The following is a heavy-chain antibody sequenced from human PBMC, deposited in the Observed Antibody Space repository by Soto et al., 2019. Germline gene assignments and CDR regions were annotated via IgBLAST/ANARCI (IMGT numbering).Heavy chain of an antibody. CDR2: INPNSGGT. V-gene: IGHV1-2*04. Sequence: GASVKVSCKASGYTFTGYYMHWVRQAPGQGLEWMGWINPNSGGTNYAQKFQGWVTMTRDTSISTAYMELSRLRSDDTAVYYCARGSPEQWLVPPTNKGPYYYGMDVWGQGTTVTVSS. D-gene: IGHD6-19*01. J-gene: IGHJ6*02. CDR1: GYTFTGYY. CDR3: ARGSPEQWLVPPTNKGPYYYGMDV.